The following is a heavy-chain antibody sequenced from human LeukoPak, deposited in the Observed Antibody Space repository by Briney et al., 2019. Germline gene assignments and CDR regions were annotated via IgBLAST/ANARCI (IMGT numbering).Heavy chain of an antibody. Sequence: PGGSLRLSCAASGFNFCSHAMSWVRPAPGEGVGWGSAISGSGGSTYYADSVKGRFTISRDNSKSTLYLQMNSLRAEDTAVYYCAKGPHIAVAGLHYFDYWGQGTLVTVSS. V-gene: IGHV3-23*01. CDR1: GFNFCSHA. CDR2: ISGSGGST. CDR3: AKGPHIAVAGLHYFDY. D-gene: IGHD6-19*01. J-gene: IGHJ4*02.